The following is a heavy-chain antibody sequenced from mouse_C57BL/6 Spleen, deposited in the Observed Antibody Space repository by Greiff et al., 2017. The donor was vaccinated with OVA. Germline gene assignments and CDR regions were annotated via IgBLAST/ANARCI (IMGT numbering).Heavy chain of an antibody. J-gene: IGHJ4*01. V-gene: IGHV1-5*01. D-gene: IGHD1-1*01. Sequence: EVKLQQSGTVLARPGASVKMSCKTSGYTFTSYWMHWVKQRPGQGLEWIGAIYPGNSDTSYNQKFKGKAKLTAVTSASTAYMELSSLTNEDSAVYYCSIPLITTVVATRAMDYWGQGTSVTVSS. CDR2: IYPGNSDT. CDR1: GYTFTSYW. CDR3: SIPLITTVVATRAMDY.